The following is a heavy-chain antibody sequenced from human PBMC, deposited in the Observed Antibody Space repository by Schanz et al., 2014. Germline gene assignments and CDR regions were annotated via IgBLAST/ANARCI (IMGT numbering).Heavy chain of an antibody. CDR2: MSYDGSIK. Sequence: PGGSLRLSCAASGFTFSSYGMHWVRQAPGKGLEWVAAMSYDGSIKYYGDSVKGRFTISRDNAKNSLYLQMNSLRAEDTAVYYCAREQIMTAAGLVDYWGHGTLVTVSS. J-gene: IGHJ4*01. V-gene: IGHV3-33*01. CDR3: AREQIMTAAGLVDY. CDR1: GFTFSSYG. D-gene: IGHD6-13*01.